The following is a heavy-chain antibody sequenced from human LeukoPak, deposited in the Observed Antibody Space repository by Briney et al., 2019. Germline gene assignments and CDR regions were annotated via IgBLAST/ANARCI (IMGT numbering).Heavy chain of an antibody. Sequence: SETLSLNCSVSGGSINSYYWSWLRQPPGKGLEWIGYIYYSGSTNYNPSLESQVTISVDTSKNQFSLKLSSVTAADTAVYYCARRRERGNYYDSSGFDYWGQGTLVTVSS. V-gene: IGHV4-59*01. CDR1: GGSINSYY. D-gene: IGHD3-22*01. J-gene: IGHJ4*02. CDR2: IYYSGST. CDR3: ARRRERGNYYDSSGFDY.